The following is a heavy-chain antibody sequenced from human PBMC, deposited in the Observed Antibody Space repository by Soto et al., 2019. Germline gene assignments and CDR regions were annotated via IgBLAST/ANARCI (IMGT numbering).Heavy chain of an antibody. D-gene: IGHD5-12*01. J-gene: IGHJ4*02. CDR3: ARDLEWLPRPLGY. Sequence: ASVKVSSKASGSTCTRYGISGVRQAPGQGLEWMGWISAYNGNTNYAQKLQGRVTMTTDTSTSTAYMELRSLRSDDTAVYYCARDLEWLPRPLGYWGQGTLVTVSS. CDR1: GSTCTRYG. V-gene: IGHV1-18*04. CDR2: ISAYNGNT.